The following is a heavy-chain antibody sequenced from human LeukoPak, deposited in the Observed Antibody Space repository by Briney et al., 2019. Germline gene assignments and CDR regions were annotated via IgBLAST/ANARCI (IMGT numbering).Heavy chain of an antibody. D-gene: IGHD3-9*01. CDR1: GFTFSSYA. CDR2: ISGSGGST. V-gene: IGHV3-23*01. Sequence: PGGSLRLSCAASGFTFSSYAMSWVRQAPGKGLEWVSAISGSGGSTYYADSVKGRFTISRDNSKNTLYLQMNSLRAEDTAVYYCAKGPRDYDILTGYYPYAYWGQGTLVTVSS. CDR3: AKGPRDYDILTGYYPYAY. J-gene: IGHJ4*02.